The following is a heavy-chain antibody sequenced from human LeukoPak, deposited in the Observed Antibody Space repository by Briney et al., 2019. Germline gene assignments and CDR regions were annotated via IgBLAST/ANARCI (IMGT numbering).Heavy chain of an antibody. Sequence: SVKVSCKASGGTFNSDTLSWVRQAPGQGLEWMGGITPRLGPGNYAQKFQDRLTITADEITSTTYMELRSLRSDDTAVYYCTRELSGCSETVCSGAWGQGTLVIVSS. CDR3: TRELSGCSETVCSGA. J-gene: IGHJ5*02. D-gene: IGHD3-10*02. V-gene: IGHV1-69*13. CDR2: ITPRLGPG. CDR1: GGTFNSDT.